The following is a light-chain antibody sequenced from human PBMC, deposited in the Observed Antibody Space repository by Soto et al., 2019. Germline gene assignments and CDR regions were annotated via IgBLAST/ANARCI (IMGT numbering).Light chain of an antibody. CDR3: SSYTSSSTLHYV. Sequence: QSVLTQPASVSGSPRQSITISCTGTSSDVGGYNYVSWYQQHPGKAPKLMIYDVSNRPSGVSNRFSGSKSGNTASLTISGLQAEDEADYYCSSYTSSSTLHYVFGTGTKLTVL. CDR2: DVS. J-gene: IGLJ1*01. V-gene: IGLV2-14*01. CDR1: SSDVGGYNY.